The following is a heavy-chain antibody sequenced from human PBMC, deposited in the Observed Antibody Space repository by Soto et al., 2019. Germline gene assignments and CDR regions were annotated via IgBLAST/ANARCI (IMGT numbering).Heavy chain of an antibody. V-gene: IGHV4-31*03. J-gene: IGHJ6*03. D-gene: IGHD1-7*01. Sequence: SATPSLSCTVCGGSVSSGARYGTWVRQHPGKGLEWIGDINHSGNTYYNPSLKSRVTISVDTSKNQFSLKLSSVTAADTAVYYCARGRWNYGGPYYYYYMDVWGKGTTVTVSS. CDR2: INHSGNT. CDR1: GGSVSSGARY. CDR3: ARGRWNYGGPYYYYYMDV.